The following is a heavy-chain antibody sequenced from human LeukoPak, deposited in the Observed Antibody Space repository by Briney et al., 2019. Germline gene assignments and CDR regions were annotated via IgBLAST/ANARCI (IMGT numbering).Heavy chain of an antibody. CDR3: ARGRFLDAFDI. J-gene: IGHJ3*02. Sequence: PSETLSLTCAVYGESLSKYYWTWIRQSPGKGLEWIGEINHRGSTNLNPSLKSRVTLSVDTSKHQFSLKLSSVTAADTAVYYCARGRFLDAFDIWGQGTMVTVSS. CDR2: INHRGST. CDR1: GESLSKYY. V-gene: IGHV4-34*01. D-gene: IGHD3-3*01.